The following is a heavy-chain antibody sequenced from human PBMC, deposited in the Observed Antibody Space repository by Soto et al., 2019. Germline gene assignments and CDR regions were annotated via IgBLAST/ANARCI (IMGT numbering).Heavy chain of an antibody. CDR2: INPSDGNS. CDR1: GYRFCFFC. V-gene: IGHV1-18*01. D-gene: IGHD3-22*01. CDR3: ARDRLRGYDSSGFYS. J-gene: IGHJ4*02. Sequence: GASVKVSCKASGYRFCFFCINWVRQAPGQGLEWMGWINPSDGNSNFAQKFEDRVTMTTATSTNTVFLELRSLKSDDTAIYYCARDRLRGYDSSGFYSWGQGTMVTVSS.